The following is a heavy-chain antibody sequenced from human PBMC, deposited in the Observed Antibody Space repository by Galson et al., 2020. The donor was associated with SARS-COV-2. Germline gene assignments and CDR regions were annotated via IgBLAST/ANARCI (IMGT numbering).Heavy chain of an antibody. D-gene: IGHD1-26*01. CDR1: GYSISSGYY. V-gene: IGHV4-38-2*01. Sequence: SETLSLTCAVSGYSISSGYYWGWIRQPPGKGLEWIGSIYHSGSTYYNPSLKSRVTISVDTSKNQFSLKLSSVTAADTAVYYCARRSGGYYVGWFDPWGQGTLVTVSS. CDR3: ARRSGGYYVGWFDP. J-gene: IGHJ5*02. CDR2: IYHSGST.